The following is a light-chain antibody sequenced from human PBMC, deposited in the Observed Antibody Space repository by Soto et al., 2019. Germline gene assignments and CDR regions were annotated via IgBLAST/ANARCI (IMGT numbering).Light chain of an antibody. V-gene: IGKV1-5*01. Sequence: DIQMRQSPSTVSAAVGDVVTINCRASQSIGTWLAWYQQKPGKAPKVLIYDVSTLKSGVPSRFSGSASATEFTLSISSLQPDDFATYYCQQYKSYWTFGQGTKVDNK. CDR1: QSIGTW. J-gene: IGKJ1*01. CDR3: QQYKSYWT. CDR2: DVS.